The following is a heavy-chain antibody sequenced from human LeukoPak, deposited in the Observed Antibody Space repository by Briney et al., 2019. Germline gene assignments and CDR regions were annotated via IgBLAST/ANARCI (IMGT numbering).Heavy chain of an antibody. J-gene: IGHJ5*02. V-gene: IGHV4-34*01. CDR3: ARTQGFDP. CDR2: INHSGST. CDR1: GGSFSGYY. Sequence: PSETLSLTCAVYGGSFSGYYWSWIRQPPGKGLEWIGEINHSGSTNYNPSLKSRVTISVDTSKNQFSLKLSSVTAADTAVYYCARTQGFDPWGQGTRVTVSS.